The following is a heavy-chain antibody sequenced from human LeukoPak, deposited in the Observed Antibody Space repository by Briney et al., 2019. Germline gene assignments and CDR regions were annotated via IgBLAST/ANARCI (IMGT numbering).Heavy chain of an antibody. V-gene: IGHV3-21*06. CDR1: GFTFSSYT. CDR2: ISSSSSYI. J-gene: IGHJ6*03. Sequence: GGSLRLSCAASGFTFSSYTMNWVRQAPGKGLEWVSAISSSSSYIYYADSVKGRFTISRHNAKNSLYLQMDSLRVEDTAVYYCARDPYSGNYGAYYYYYMDVWGKGTTVTISS. D-gene: IGHD1-26*01. CDR3: ARDPYSGNYGAYYYYYMDV.